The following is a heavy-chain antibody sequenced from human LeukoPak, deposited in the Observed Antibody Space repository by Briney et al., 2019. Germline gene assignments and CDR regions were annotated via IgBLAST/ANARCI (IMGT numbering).Heavy chain of an antibody. CDR2: ISSGGSTI. Sequence: GGSLRLSCAASGFTFSSYAMTWVRQAPGKGLEWVSYISSGGSTISHADSVKGRFTISRDNAENSLYLQMNSLRAEDTAVYYRARRASGGRCFDYWGQGTLVTVSS. V-gene: IGHV3-48*04. CDR1: GFTFSSYA. D-gene: IGHD2-15*01. J-gene: IGHJ4*02. CDR3: ARRASGGRCFDY.